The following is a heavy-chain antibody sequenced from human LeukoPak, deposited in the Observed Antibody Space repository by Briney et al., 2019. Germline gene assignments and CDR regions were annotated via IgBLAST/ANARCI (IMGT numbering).Heavy chain of an antibody. CDR2: ISGNGVST. V-gene: IGHV3-23*01. Sequence: GGSLRLSCAASGFTLSTYAMRCVRQAPGKGLEWVSTISGNGVSTYYANSVKGRFTISRDNSKNTLWLQMNSLRAEDTALYYCAKPQYDCSWYYFDYWGQGTLVTVSS. CDR3: AKPQYDCSWYYFDY. D-gene: IGHD4-11*01. J-gene: IGHJ4*02. CDR1: GFTLSTYA.